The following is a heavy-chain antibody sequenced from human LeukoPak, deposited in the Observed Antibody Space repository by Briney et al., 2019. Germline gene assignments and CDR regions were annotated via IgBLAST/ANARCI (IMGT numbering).Heavy chain of an antibody. V-gene: IGHV3-23*01. CDR1: GFTFSSYA. CDR3: AKGANYFGSGTYYAPFDY. D-gene: IGHD3-10*01. CDR2: ISGSGGST. Sequence: GGSLRLSCAASGFTFSSYAMSWVRQAPGKGLEWVSAISGSGGSTYYADSVKGRFTISRDNSKNTLYLQMNSLRAEDTAVYYCAKGANYFGSGTYYAPFDYWGQGTLVTVSS. J-gene: IGHJ4*02.